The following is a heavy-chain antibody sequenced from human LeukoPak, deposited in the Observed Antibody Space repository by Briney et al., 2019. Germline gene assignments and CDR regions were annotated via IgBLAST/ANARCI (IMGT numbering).Heavy chain of an antibody. V-gene: IGHV5-51*01. CDR3: ARRARYGSRHVDS. Sequence: GESLKISCKGSGYSVTSYWIGWVRQMPGRGLEWMGIIYPSDSTTYYTTSFKGQVTISVNKSIDTAYLQWGSLKASDSAIYYCARRARYGSRHVDSWGQGTLVTVSS. CDR2: IYPSDSTT. CDR1: GYSVTSYW. J-gene: IGHJ4*02. D-gene: IGHD4-23*01.